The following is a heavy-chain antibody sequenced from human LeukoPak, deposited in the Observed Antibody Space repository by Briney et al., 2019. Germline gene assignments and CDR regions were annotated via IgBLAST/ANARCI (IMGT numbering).Heavy chain of an antibody. CDR1: GFTFSNFA. J-gene: IGHJ2*01. V-gene: IGHV3-30*09. D-gene: IGHD4-17*01. CDR3: ARDRGIGDAPYWYFDL. CDR2: ISYDGSIK. Sequence: PGRSLRLSCAASGFTFSNFAMNWVRQAPGKGLEWVAFISYDGSIKSYADSVKGRFAVSRDNSKNTLYLQMNSLRPEDTALYYCARDRGIGDAPYWYFDLWGRGTLVTVSS.